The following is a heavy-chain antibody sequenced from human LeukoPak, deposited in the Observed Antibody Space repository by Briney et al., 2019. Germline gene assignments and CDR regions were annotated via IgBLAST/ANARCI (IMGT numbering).Heavy chain of an antibody. J-gene: IGHJ3*01. Sequence: GSLRLSCAASGFTFSSYAMSWVRQPPGKGLEWIGYISASGTTHYNPSLESRVTISVDTSKNQFSLKLTSVTAADTAVFYCATDMAADPDTFDVWGLGTLVTVSS. D-gene: IGHD2-15*01. CDR2: ISASGTT. V-gene: IGHV4-4*08. CDR3: ATDMAADPDTFDV. CDR1: GFTFSSYA.